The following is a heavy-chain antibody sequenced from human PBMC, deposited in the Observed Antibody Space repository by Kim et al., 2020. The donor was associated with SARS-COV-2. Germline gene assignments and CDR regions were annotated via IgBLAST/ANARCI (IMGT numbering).Heavy chain of an antibody. D-gene: IGHD3-10*01. CDR1: GGSISSYY. Sequence: SETLSLTCTVSGGSISSYYWSWIRQPAGKGLEWIGRIYTSGSTNYNPSLKSRVTMSVDTSKNQFSLKLSSVTAADTAVYYCARDLGPLGGVWFGVISGMDVWGQGTTVTVSS. J-gene: IGHJ6*02. CDR3: ARDLGPLGGVWFGVISGMDV. CDR2: IYTSGST. V-gene: IGHV4-4*07.